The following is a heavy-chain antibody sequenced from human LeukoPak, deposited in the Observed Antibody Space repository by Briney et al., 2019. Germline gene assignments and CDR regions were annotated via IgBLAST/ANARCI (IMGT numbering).Heavy chain of an antibody. CDR2: ISGSGGST. CDR1: GFTFSSYG. D-gene: IGHD5-24*01. CDR3: ARDLAGRDGYNF. J-gene: IGHJ4*02. Sequence: PGGSLRLSCAASGFTFSSYGMSWVRQAPGKGLEWVSAISGSGGSTYYADSVKGRFTISRDNSKNTLYLQMNSLRAEDTAVYYCARDLAGRDGYNFGGQGTLVTVSS. V-gene: IGHV3-23*01.